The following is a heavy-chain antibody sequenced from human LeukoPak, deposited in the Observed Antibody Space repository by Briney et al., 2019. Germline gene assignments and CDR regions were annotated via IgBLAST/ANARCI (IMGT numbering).Heavy chain of an antibody. Sequence: GRSLRLSCAAFGFTFSSYAMHWVRQAPGKGLEWVAVISYDGSNKYYADSVRGRFTISRDNSKNTLYLQMNSLRAEDTAVYYCARDDPYDSSCHSFDYWGQGTLVTVSS. J-gene: IGHJ4*02. D-gene: IGHD3-22*01. CDR3: ARDDPYDSSCHSFDY. CDR1: GFTFSSYA. CDR2: ISYDGSNK. V-gene: IGHV3-30-3*01.